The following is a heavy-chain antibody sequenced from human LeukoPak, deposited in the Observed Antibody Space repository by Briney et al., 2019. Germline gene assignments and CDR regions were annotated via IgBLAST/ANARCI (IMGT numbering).Heavy chain of an antibody. V-gene: IGHV3-74*01. D-gene: IGHD2/OR15-2a*01. Sequence: GGSLRLSCAASGFTFSSYWMHWVRQAPGKGLVWVSHINSDGSWTSYADSVKGRFTISKDNAKNTVYLQMNSLRAEDTAVYYCVSFYETYWGRGTLVTVSS. CDR2: INSDGSWT. CDR1: GFTFSSYW. J-gene: IGHJ4*02. CDR3: VSFYETY.